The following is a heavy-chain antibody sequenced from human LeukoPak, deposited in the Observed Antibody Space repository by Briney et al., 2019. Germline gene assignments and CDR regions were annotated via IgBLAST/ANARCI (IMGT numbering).Heavy chain of an antibody. D-gene: IGHD2/OR15-2a*01. CDR3: TRDFLAELDAFDI. Sequence: ASVKVSCKASGYTFTSYGISWVRQAPGQALEWMGWISGYNGNTNYAQKLQGRVTMTTDTSTSTAYMELGSLRSDDTAVYYCTRDFLAELDAFDIWGQGTMVTVSS. CDR1: GYTFTSYG. CDR2: ISGYNGNT. V-gene: IGHV1-18*01. J-gene: IGHJ3*02.